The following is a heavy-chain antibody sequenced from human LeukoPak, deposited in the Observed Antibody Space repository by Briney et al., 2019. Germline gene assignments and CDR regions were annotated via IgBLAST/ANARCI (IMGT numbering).Heavy chain of an antibody. CDR2: ILPDSGAT. CDR1: GYTFIDYH. Sequence: ASVKVSCKASGYTFIDYHLHLLRQVPGQGLEWMGWILPDSGATNYPQTFVGRVTMTKDTSISTAYMELNTLRSDDTAVYYCARGGGDNWGWDCFDPWGQGTLVTVSS. D-gene: IGHD2-21*01. CDR3: ARGGGDNWGWDCFDP. V-gene: IGHV1-2*02. J-gene: IGHJ5*02.